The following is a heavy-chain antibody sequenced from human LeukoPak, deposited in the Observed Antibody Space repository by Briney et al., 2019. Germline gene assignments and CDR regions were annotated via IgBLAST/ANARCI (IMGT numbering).Heavy chain of an antibody. J-gene: IGHJ4*02. CDR1: GFTFSSSW. Sequence: GGSLRLSCTASGFTFSSSWMHWVRQAPGKGPVWVSRINPDGRSTIYADSVRGRFTISRDNAKNTLDLQMNSLRDEDTAVYYCARSAATFDYWGQGTLVTVSS. V-gene: IGHV3-74*01. CDR3: ARSAATFDY. D-gene: IGHD6-13*01. CDR2: INPDGRST.